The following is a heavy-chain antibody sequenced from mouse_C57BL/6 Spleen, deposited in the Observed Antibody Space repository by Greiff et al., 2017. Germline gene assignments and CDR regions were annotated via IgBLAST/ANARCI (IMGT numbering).Heavy chain of an antibody. V-gene: IGHV1-15*01. CDR3: TRSWGPLRYAMDY. CDR1: GYTFTDYE. Sequence: QVQLQQSGAELVRPGASVTLSCKASGYTFTDYEMHWVKQTPVHGLEWIGAIDPETGGTAYNQKFKGKAILTADKASSTAYMELRSLTSEDSAVYYCTRSWGPLRYAMDYWGQGTSVTVSS. CDR2: IDPETGGT. J-gene: IGHJ4*01.